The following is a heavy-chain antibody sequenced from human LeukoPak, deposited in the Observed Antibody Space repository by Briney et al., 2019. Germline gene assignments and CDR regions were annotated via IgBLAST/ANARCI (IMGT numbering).Heavy chain of an antibody. D-gene: IGHD3-22*01. CDR1: GFTFSSYW. CDR3: ARARYYYDSSGLSYYFDY. J-gene: IGHJ4*02. CDR2: IKQDGSEK. Sequence: GGSLRLSCAASGFTFSSYWMSWVRQAPGKGLEWVANIKQDGSEKYYVDSVKGRFTISRDNAKNSLYLQMNSLRAEDTAVYYCARARYYYDSSGLSYYFDYWGQGTLVTVSS. V-gene: IGHV3-7*01.